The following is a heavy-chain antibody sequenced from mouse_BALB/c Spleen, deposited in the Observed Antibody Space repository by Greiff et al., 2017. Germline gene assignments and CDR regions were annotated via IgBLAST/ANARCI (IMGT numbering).Heavy chain of an antibody. CDR2: IRLKSNNYAT. J-gene: IGHJ2*01. D-gene: IGHD2-4*01. Sequence: EVKLVESGGGLVQPGGSMKLSCVASGFTFSNYWMNWVRQSPEKGLEWVAEIRLKSNNYATHYAESVKGRFTISRDDSKSSVYLQMNNLRAEDTGIYYCTRIYYDYDEGYFDYWGQGTTLTVSS. V-gene: IGHV6-6*02. CDR3: TRIYYDYDEGYFDY. CDR1: GFTFSNYW.